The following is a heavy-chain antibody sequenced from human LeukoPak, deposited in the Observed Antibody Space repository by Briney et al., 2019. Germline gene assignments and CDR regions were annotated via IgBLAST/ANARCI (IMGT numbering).Heavy chain of an antibody. D-gene: IGHD3-22*01. CDR1: GYTFTSCG. J-gene: IGHJ4*02. Sequence: ASVKVSCKASGYTFTSCGISWVRQAPGQGLEWMGWISAYNGNTNYAQKLQGRVTMTTDTSTSTAYMELRSLRSDDTAVYYCARDLWNYYDSSGYYPFDYWGQGTLVTVSS. CDR3: ARDLWNYYDSSGYYPFDY. V-gene: IGHV1-18*01. CDR2: ISAYNGNT.